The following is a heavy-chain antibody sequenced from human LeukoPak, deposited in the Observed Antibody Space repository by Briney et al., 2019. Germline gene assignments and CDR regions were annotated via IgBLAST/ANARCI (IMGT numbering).Heavy chain of an antibody. J-gene: IGHJ4*02. V-gene: IGHV4-39*07. CDR2: IYYSGST. CDR1: GGSISTSDYY. D-gene: IGHD1/OR15-1a*01. Sequence: AETLSLTCTVSGGSISTSDYYWGWIRPPPGQGLEWIGSIYYSGSTYYNPSLKSRATITVDTSKSQFSLKLKSVTAADTAVYYCARVAGPITTGIFYYFDYWGQGTLVTVSS. CDR3: ARVAGPITTGIFYYFDY.